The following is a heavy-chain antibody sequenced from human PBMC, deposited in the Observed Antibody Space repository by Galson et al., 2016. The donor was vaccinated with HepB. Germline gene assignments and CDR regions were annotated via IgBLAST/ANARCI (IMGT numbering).Heavy chain of an antibody. V-gene: IGHV3-48*02. J-gene: IGHJ4*02. CDR3: ARGGSGNFQYYSDS. CDR2: IGSSTRNI. CDR1: GFTFSLHT. Sequence: SLRLSCAASGFTFSLHTFNWVRQTPAKGLEWISYIGSSTRNIYYADSVQGPFTISRDNANNSLFLQLNSLRDADTGVYFCARGGSGNFQYYSDSWGQGALVTVSS. D-gene: IGHD6-19*01.